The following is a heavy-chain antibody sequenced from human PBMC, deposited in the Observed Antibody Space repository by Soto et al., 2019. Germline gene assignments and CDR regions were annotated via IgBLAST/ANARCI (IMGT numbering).Heavy chain of an antibody. D-gene: IGHD6-19*01. Sequence: ASVKVSCKASGYTFTSYAMHWVRQAPGQRLEWMGWINAGNGNTKYSQKFQGRVTITRDTSASTAYMELSGLRSEDTAVYYCARTRIAVAATFDYWGQGTLVTVSS. CDR3: ARTRIAVAATFDY. J-gene: IGHJ4*02. CDR2: INAGNGNT. V-gene: IGHV1-3*01. CDR1: GYTFTSYA.